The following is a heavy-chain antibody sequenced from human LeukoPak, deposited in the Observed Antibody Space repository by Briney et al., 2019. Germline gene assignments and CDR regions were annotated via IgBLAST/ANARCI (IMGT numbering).Heavy chain of an antibody. J-gene: IGHJ4*02. CDR3: ARDRESGSCLFDY. D-gene: IGHD1-26*01. V-gene: IGHV3-21*01. Sequence: GGSLRLSCAASGFTFSSYSMNWVRQAPGKGLEWVSSISSSSSYIYYADSVKGRFTLSRDNAKNSLYLQMNSLRAEDTAVYYCARDRESGSCLFDYWGQGTLVTVSS. CDR1: GFTFSSYS. CDR2: ISSSSSYI.